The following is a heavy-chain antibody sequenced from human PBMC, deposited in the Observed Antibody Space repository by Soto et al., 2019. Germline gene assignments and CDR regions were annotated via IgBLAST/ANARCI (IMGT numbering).Heavy chain of an antibody. Sequence: QPGGSLRLSCAASGFTFSSYSINWVRQAPGKGLEWVSYISSSSSTIYYADSVKGRFTISRDNAKNLLYLQMNSLRAEDTGVYYCARGPKWLLYPFDDWGEGTLVTVCS. CDR2: ISSSSSTI. D-gene: IGHD3-3*01. CDR3: ARGPKWLLYPFDD. CDR1: GFTFSSYS. V-gene: IGHV3-48*01. J-gene: IGHJ4*02.